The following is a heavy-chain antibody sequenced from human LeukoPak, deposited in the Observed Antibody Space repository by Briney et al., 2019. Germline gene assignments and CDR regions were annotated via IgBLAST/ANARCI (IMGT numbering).Heavy chain of an antibody. CDR2: ISSSGGST. D-gene: IGHD3-22*01. CDR1: GFTFSSYA. CDR3: AGHDSSSYYSISAGKFDY. V-gene: IGHV3-23*01. Sequence: GGSLRLSCAASGFTFSSYAMSWVRQAPGKGLEWVSAISSSGGSTYYAASVKGRFTISRDNSKNTLYLQMNSLRAEDTAAYYCAGHDSSSYYSISAGKFDYWGQGTLVTVSS. J-gene: IGHJ4*02.